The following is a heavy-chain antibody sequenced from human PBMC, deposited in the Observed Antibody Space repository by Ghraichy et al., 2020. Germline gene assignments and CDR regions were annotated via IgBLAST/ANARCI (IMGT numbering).Heavy chain of an antibody. J-gene: IGHJ4*02. CDR1: GGSISSGGYY. CDR2: IYYSGST. CDR3: ARGGRDFDWLFDFDY. D-gene: IGHD3-9*01. V-gene: IGHV4-31*03. Sequence: SETLSLTCTVSGGSISSGGYYWSWIRQHPGKGLEWIGYIYYSGSTYYNPSLKSRVTISVDTSKNQFSLKLSSVTAADTAVYYCARGGRDFDWLFDFDYWGQGTLVTVSS.